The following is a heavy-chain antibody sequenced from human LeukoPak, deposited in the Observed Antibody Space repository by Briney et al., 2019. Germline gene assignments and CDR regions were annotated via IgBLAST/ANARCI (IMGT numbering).Heavy chain of an antibody. J-gene: IGHJ4*02. CDR1: GFTFSGAW. V-gene: IGHV3-7*01. Sequence: PGGSLRLSCTASGFTFSGAWMTWVRQAPGKGLEWVANIREDGTEKNYVDSVKGRFTISRDNAKNSLFLQISNLRDDDTAIYYCARHVGISFCGQGTLVTVSS. D-gene: IGHD7-27*01. CDR3: ARHVGISF. CDR2: IREDGTEK.